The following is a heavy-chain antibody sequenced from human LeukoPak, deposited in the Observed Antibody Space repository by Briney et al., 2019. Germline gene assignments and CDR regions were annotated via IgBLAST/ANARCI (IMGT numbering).Heavy chain of an antibody. CDR1: GFIFSDYY. V-gene: IGHV3-11*01. CDR3: ARVSGYYFDY. J-gene: IGHJ4*02. CDR2: ISRSGSII. D-gene: IGHD1-26*01. Sequence: GGSLRLSCAAAGFIFSDYYMSWIRQAPGKGLEWVSYISRSGSIIYYADSVKGRFTISRDNAKNSLYLQMNSLRAEDTAVYYCARVSGYYFDYWGQGTLVTVSS.